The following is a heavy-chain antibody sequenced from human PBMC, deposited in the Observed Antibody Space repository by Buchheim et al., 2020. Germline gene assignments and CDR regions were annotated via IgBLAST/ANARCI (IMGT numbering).Heavy chain of an antibody. V-gene: IGHV4-34*01. J-gene: IGHJ4*02. CDR3: AGLVPATATGFDY. CDR2: INHRGST. CDR1: GGSFSGYY. Sequence: QVQLQQWGAGLLKPSETLSLTCAVYGGSFSGYYWSWIRQPPGKGLEWIGEINHRGSTNYNPSLKSRVTISVDTSKNKFSLKLSSVTAADTAVYYCAGLVPATATGFDYWGQGTL. D-gene: IGHD2-2*01.